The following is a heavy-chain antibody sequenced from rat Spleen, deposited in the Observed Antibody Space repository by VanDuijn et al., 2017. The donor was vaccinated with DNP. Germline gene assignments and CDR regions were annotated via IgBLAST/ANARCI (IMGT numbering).Heavy chain of an antibody. Sequence: EVQLVESGGGLVQPGRSLKLSCAASGFTFSDYNMAWVRQAPKKGLEWVATIIYDGSSTYYRDSVRGRFTISRDDAKNTLSLQMNSLRSEDTATYYCARIGDFHDGGDGDVLDAWGQGTSVTVSS. J-gene: IGHJ4*01. CDR1: GFTFSDYN. D-gene: IGHD1-12*02. V-gene: IGHV5S10*01. CDR3: ARIGDFHDGGDGDVLDA. CDR2: IIYDGSST.